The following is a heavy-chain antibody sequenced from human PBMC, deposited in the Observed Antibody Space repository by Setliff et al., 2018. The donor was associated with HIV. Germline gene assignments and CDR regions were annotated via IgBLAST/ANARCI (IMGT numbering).Heavy chain of an antibody. V-gene: IGHV1-2*02. CDR2: ISPYDNGAT. J-gene: IGHJ5*02. Sequence: ASVKVSCKASGYTFTDYFIHWVRQAPGQGLEWMGWISPYDNGATNTAQKFQGRVTMTRDTSIRIAYMELSGLRSDDTALYYCALHYVSLREWFDPWGPGTLVTVSS. D-gene: IGHD3-10*02. CDR3: ALHYVSLREWFDP. CDR1: GYTFTDYF.